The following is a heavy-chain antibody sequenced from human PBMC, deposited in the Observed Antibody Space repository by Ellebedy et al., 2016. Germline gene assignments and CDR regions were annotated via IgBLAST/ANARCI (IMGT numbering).Heavy chain of an antibody. CDR1: GYTFTGYY. D-gene: IGHD6-19*01. CDR2: INPNSGGT. Sequence: ASVKVSXXASGYTFTGYYMHWVRQAPGQGLEWMGWINPNSGGTNYAQKFQGRVTMTRDTSISTAYMELSSLRSEDTAVYYCARENIAVAGTWYFDYWGQGTLVTVSS. J-gene: IGHJ4*02. CDR3: ARENIAVAGTWYFDY. V-gene: IGHV1-2*02.